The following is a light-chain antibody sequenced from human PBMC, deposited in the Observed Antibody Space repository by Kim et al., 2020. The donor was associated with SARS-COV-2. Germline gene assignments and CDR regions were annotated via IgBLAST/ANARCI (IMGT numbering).Light chain of an antibody. CDR3: CSFADNSVV. CDR1: SSDVGGYNY. V-gene: IGLV2-11*01. CDR2: DVT. Sequence: QSALTQPRSVSGSPGQSVTMSCTGTSSDVGGYNYVSWYQQHPGKAPKVMIYDVTKRPSGVPDRFSGSKSGNTASLTISGLQAEDEADYYCCSFADNSVVFGGGTQLTVL. J-gene: IGLJ2*01.